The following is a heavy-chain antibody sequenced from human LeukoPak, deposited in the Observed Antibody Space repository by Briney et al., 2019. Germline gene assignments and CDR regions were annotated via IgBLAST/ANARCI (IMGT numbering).Heavy chain of an antibody. CDR2: IIPILGIA. CDR3: ARDPQGRHIVVVTAIDWFDP. V-gene: IGHV1-69*04. Sequence: ASVKVSCKASGGTFSSYAISWVRQAPGQGLEWMGRIIPILGIADYAQKFQGRVTITADKSTSTAYMELSSLRSEDTAVYYCARDPQGRHIVVVTAIDWFDPWGQGTLVTVSS. D-gene: IGHD2-21*02. J-gene: IGHJ5*02. CDR1: GGTFSSYA.